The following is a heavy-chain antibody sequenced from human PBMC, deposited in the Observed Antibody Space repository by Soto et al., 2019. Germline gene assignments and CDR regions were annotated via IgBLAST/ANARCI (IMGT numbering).Heavy chain of an antibody. V-gene: IGHV3-74*01. Sequence: EVQLVESGGGLVQPGESLRLSCVASGFTFSRYWMNWVRQAPGKGLVWVSRISSDGSNTTYADSVKGRFTISRDHAKNTLYLQMNSLRVEDTAVYHCAREDSFDPFHHWGKGTLVTVSS. CDR2: ISSDGSNT. J-gene: IGHJ1*01. CDR1: GFTFSRYW. CDR3: AREDSFDPFHH. D-gene: IGHD2-21*01.